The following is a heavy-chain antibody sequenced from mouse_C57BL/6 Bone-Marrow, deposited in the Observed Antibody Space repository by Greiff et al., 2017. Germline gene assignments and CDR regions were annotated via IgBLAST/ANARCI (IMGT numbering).Heavy chain of an antibody. CDR3: ARDDGYYVWYFDV. CDR2: INPGSGGT. V-gene: IGHV1-54*01. J-gene: IGHJ1*03. D-gene: IGHD2-3*01. Sequence: LQESGPELVKPGASVKVSCKASGYAFTNYLIEWVKQRPGQGLEWIGVINPGSGGTNYNEKFKGKATLTADKSSSTAYMQLSSLTSEDSAVYFCARDDGYYVWYFDVWGTGTTVTVSS. CDR1: GYAFTNYL.